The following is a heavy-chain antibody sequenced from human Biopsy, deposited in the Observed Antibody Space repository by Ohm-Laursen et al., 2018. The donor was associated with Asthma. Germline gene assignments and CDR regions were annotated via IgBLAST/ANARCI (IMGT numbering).Heavy chain of an antibody. CDR2: IDWDDDK. CDR3: AREQQLGNFDY. CDR1: GLSLSKTGMR. V-gene: IGHV2-70*04. Sequence: TQTLTLTCTLSGLSLSKTGMRVSWIRQPPGKALEWLSRIDWDDDKFYSASLKTRLTISKDTSKNQVVLTMTTMDPVDTATYYCAREQQLGNFDYWGQGTLVTVSS. J-gene: IGHJ4*02. D-gene: IGHD6-13*01.